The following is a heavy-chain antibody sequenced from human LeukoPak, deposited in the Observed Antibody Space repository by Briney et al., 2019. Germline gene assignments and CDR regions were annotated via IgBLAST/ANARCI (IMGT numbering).Heavy chain of an antibody. CDR1: GGSFSGYY. D-gene: IGHD2-8*01. Sequence: SETLSLTCAVYGGSFSGYYWSWIRQPPGKGLEWIGEINHSGSTYYNPSLKSRVTISVDRSKNQFSLKLSSVTAADTAVYYCARGPMARDLFDYWGQGTLVTVSS. V-gene: IGHV4-34*01. J-gene: IGHJ4*02. CDR2: INHSGST. CDR3: ARGPMARDLFDY.